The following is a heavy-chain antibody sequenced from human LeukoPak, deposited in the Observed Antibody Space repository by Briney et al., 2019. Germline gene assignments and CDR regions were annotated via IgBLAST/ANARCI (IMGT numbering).Heavy chain of an antibody. D-gene: IGHD1-1*01. J-gene: IGHJ5*02. V-gene: IGHV1-2*02. Sequence: GASVKVSCKASGYTFTAYHIHWVRQAPGQGLEWVGWVNPNSGDTHYAQSFQGRVTMTRDTSISTVYTDMSRLTSDDAAAYYCARGVTETTTGLTKFDPWGQGTLVTVSS. CDR2: VNPNSGDT. CDR3: ARGVTETTTGLTKFDP. CDR1: GYTFTAYH.